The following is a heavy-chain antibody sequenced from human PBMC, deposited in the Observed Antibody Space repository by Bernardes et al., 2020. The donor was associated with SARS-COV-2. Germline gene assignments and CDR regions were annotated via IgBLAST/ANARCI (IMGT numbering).Heavy chain of an antibody. D-gene: IGHD3-3*01. CDR3: ARYDDWFDP. CDR2: INAFNDVA. Sequence: ASVKVSCKASGYTFTSYGISWVRQAPGQGLEWMGWINAFNDVATYAPKFQGRVTMTTDTSTATAYMDLESLRSDDTAVYYCARYDDWFDPWGQGTTVTVSS. J-gene: IGHJ5*01. CDR1: GYTFTSYG. V-gene: IGHV1-18*01.